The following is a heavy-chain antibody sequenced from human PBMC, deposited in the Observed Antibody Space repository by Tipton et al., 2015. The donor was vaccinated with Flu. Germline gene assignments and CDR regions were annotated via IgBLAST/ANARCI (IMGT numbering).Heavy chain of an antibody. Sequence: SLRLSCAASGFTFSNSGMQWVRQAPGKGPEWVAAIWSDGTKKYYTDSVQGRFTISRDNFKNTLYLQMNSLRAEDTAMYYCATDTGYCSGDRCYSYFEQWGQGTLVTVSS. CDR3: ATDTGYCSGDRCYSYFEQ. CDR1: GFTFSNSG. D-gene: IGHD2-15*01. CDR2: IWSDGTKK. J-gene: IGHJ4*02. V-gene: IGHV3-33*01.